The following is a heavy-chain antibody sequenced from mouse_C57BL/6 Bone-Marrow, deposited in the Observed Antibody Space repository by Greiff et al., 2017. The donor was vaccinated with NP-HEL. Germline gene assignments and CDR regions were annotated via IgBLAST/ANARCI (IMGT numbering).Heavy chain of an antibody. CDR2: IDPETGGT. CDR3: TSHYYGSSL. V-gene: IGHV1-15*01. CDR1: GYTFTDYE. D-gene: IGHD1-1*01. Sequence: SGAELVRPGASVTLSCKASGYTFTDYEMHWVKQTPVHGLEWIGAIDPETGGTAYNQKFKGKAILTADKSSSTAYMELRSLTSEDSAVYYCTSHYYGSSLWGQGTTLTVSS. J-gene: IGHJ2*01.